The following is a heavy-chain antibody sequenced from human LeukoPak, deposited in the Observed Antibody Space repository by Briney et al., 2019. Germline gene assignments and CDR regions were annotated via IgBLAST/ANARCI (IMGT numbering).Heavy chain of an antibody. CDR3: ARQAYCSSTSCYKLDQ. CDR2: IYYSGST. D-gene: IGHD2-2*02. V-gene: IGHV4-61*08. J-gene: IGHJ4*02. Sequence: SETLSLTCTVSGGSISRGGYYWSWIRQPPGKGLEWIGYIYYSGSTNYNPSLKSRVTISVDTSKNQFSLRLNSMTAADTSVYYCARQAYCSSTSCYKLDQWGQGTLVTVSS. CDR1: GGSISRGGYY.